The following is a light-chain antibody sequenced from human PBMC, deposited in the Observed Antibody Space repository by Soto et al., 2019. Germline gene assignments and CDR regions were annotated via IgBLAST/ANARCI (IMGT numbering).Light chain of an antibody. V-gene: IGLV1-40*01. CDR1: SSNIGAGYD. Sequence: QSVLTQPPSVSGAPGQRVTISCTGSSSNIGAGYDVHWYQQLPGTAPKLLIYGNSNRPSGVPDRFSGSKSGTSASLAITGLLAEDDADYYCQYYDNSLSAFWVFGGGTKLTVL. CDR3: QYYDNSLSAFWV. J-gene: IGLJ3*02. CDR2: GNS.